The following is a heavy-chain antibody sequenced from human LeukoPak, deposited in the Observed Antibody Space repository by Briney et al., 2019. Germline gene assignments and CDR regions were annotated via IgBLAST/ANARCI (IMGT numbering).Heavy chain of an antibody. D-gene: IGHD1-26*01. CDR2: ISWNSGSI. J-gene: IGHJ3*02. CDR1: GFTLYVYA. V-gene: IGHV3-9*01. Sequence: GGALRLSFAAPGFTLYVYALHRGRENPGEGPEWGSGISWNSGSIGYADSVKGRFTISRDNAKNSLYLQMNSLRAEDTALYYCAKDGGSYNLYAFNIWGQGTMVTVSS. CDR3: AKDGGSYNLYAFNI.